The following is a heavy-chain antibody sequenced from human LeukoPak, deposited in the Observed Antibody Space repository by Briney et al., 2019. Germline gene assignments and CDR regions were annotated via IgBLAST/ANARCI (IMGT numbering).Heavy chain of an antibody. CDR3: AREGLGIVVVPAARGRWFDP. V-gene: IGHV1-69*05. CDR2: IIPIFGTA. CDR1: GGTFSSYA. D-gene: IGHD2-2*01. J-gene: IGHJ5*02. Sequence: GASVKVSCKASGGTFSSYAISWVRQAPGQGLEWMGGIIPIFGTANYAQKFQGRVTITTDESTSTAYMELSSLRSEDTAVYYCAREGLGIVVVPAARGRWFDPWGQGTRVTVSP.